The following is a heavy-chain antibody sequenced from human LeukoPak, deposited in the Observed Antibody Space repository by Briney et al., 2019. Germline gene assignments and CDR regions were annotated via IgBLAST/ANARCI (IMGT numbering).Heavy chain of an antibody. CDR1: GGSFSGYY. V-gene: IGHV4-34*01. CDR3: ARGGGPDGAASY. D-gene: IGHD3-10*01. J-gene: IGHJ4*02. CDR2: INHSGST. Sequence: SETLSLTCAVYGGSFSGYYWSWIRQPPGRGLEWIGEINHSGSTNYNPSLKSRVTISVDTSKNQFSLKLSSVTAADTAVYYCARGGGPDGAASYWGQGTLVTVSS.